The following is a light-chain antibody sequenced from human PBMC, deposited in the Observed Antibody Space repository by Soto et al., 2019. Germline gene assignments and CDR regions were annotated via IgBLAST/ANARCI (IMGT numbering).Light chain of an antibody. CDR2: ATS. CDR1: QSLSSN. J-gene: IGKJ4*01. CDR3: QQYNHWPRMLS. Sequence: EIVLTQFPDTLYVSPGERATLSCRASQSLSSNVAWYQQRPGQAPRLLIYATSSRASDVPARFSGSGSGTEFTLTIASLQSEDFAIYYCQQYNHWPRMLSFGGGTQVDIK. V-gene: IGKV3-15*01.